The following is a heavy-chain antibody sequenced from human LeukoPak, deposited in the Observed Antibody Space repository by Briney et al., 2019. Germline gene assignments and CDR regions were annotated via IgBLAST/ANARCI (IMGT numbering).Heavy chain of an antibody. V-gene: IGHV3-21*01. CDR3: LRGLSGASKFDY. D-gene: IGHD6-25*01. J-gene: IGHJ4*02. Sequence: GGSLRLCCAASGFTFSSYAIHWVRQAPGKGLEWVSSISNTSSYIYYAGSVKGRFTISRDNSKNSVRLQMNSLRAADTAMYYCLRGLSGASKFDYWGQGNLVSVSS. CDR2: ISNTSSYI. CDR1: GFTFSSYA.